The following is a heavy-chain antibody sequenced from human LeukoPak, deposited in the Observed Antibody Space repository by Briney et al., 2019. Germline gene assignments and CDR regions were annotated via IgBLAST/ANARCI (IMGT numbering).Heavy chain of an antibody. CDR2: MNPTSGGR. CDR3: AGGVVVAANDAFDI. Sequence: ASLKVSCKPSGYTFTRYYMHWVPQARGHGLEWMGWMNPTSGGRNYAQTFQSRVTTTRDTSLSTAYMELSRLLSDDRAVSYFAGGVVVAANDAFDIWGQGTMVTVSS. J-gene: IGHJ3*02. V-gene: IGHV1-2*02. CDR1: GYTFTRYY. D-gene: IGHD3-3*01.